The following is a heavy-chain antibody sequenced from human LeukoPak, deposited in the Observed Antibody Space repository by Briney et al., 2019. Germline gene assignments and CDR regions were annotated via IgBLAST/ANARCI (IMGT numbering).Heavy chain of an antibody. Sequence: SETLSLTCAVSGGSISSSNWWSWIRQPPGKGLEWIGEIYHSGSTNYNPSLKSRVTISVDKSKTQFSLKLSSVTAADTAVYYCARSLRGFWSGYYTENPHFDYWGQGTLVTVSS. V-gene: IGHV4-4*02. CDR2: IYHSGST. D-gene: IGHD3-3*01. J-gene: IGHJ4*02. CDR1: GGSISSSNW. CDR3: ARSLRGFWSGYYTENPHFDY.